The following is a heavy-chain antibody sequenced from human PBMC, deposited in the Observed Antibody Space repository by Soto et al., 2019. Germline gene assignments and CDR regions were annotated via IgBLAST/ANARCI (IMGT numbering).Heavy chain of an antibody. Sequence: ASVKVSCKASGYTFTSYGISWVRQAPGQGLEGMGWISAYNGNTNYAQKLQGRVTMTTDTSTSTAYMELRSLRSDDTAVYYCARPVVAATLTNSAFDIWGQGTMVTVSS. CDR3: ARPVVAATLTNSAFDI. D-gene: IGHD2-15*01. CDR2: ISAYNGNT. J-gene: IGHJ3*02. V-gene: IGHV1-18*01. CDR1: GYTFTSYG.